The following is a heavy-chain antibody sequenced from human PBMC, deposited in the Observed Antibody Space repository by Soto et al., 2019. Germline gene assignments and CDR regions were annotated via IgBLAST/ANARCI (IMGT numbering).Heavy chain of an antibody. Sequence: ASVKVSCKASGYTFTIYGISWVRQAPGQGLEWMGWITPNSGNTNYAQKRQGRVTMTRNTSISTAYMELSSLRSEDTAVYYGASSRRMTAVFDYWGQGTLVTFSS. J-gene: IGHJ4*02. CDR1: GYTFTIYG. CDR2: ITPNSGNT. V-gene: IGHV1-8*02. CDR3: ASSRRMTAVFDY. D-gene: IGHD5-18*01.